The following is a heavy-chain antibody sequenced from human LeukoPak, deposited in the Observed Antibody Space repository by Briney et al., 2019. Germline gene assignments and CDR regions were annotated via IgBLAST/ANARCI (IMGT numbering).Heavy chain of an antibody. D-gene: IGHD4-17*01. V-gene: IGHV1-69*04. CDR3: ASRPVTNNWFDP. CDR1: GGTFSSYA. CDR2: IIPILGIA. Sequence: SVKVSCKASGGTFSSYAISWVRQAPGQGLEWMGRIIPILGIANYAQKFQGRVTITADKSTSTAYMELSSLRSEDTAVYYCASRPVTNNWFDPWGQGTLVTVSS. J-gene: IGHJ5*02.